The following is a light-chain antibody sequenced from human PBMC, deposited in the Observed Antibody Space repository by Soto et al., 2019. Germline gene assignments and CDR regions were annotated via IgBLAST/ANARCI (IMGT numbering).Light chain of an antibody. CDR2: VGS. CDR3: QQNYIVPLT. V-gene: IGKV1-39*01. Sequence: DIQMTQSPSSLSASVGDRVTISCRSSENIRSYLIWYRQKPGKAPGLLMYVGSTLASGVPSRFSGSGLGTDFTLTSKSLPHEDFGFYYRQQNYIVPLTFGRGTSLDI. J-gene: IGKJ2*01. CDR1: ENIRSY.